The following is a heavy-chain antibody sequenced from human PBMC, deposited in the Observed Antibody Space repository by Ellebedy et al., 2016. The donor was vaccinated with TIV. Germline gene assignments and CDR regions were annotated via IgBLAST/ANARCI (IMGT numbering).Heavy chain of an antibody. J-gene: IGHJ4*02. V-gene: IGHV3-30*04. CDR2: ISYDGTDT. CDR3: ARDPSMIIMGNFDY. Sequence: PGGSLRLSCAASGFPFSSYAMHWVRQAPGKGLECVAAISYDGTDTYNAGSVKGRFTISRDNSKNTLYLQMNSLTAEDTAVYYCARDPSMIIMGNFDYWGQGTLVTVSS. CDR1: GFPFSSYA. D-gene: IGHD3-22*01.